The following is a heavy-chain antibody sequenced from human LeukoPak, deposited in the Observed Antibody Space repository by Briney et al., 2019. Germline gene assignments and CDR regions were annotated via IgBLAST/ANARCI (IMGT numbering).Heavy chain of an antibody. V-gene: IGHV3-23*01. CDR2: ISGSGGST. CDR1: GFTFSSNG. Sequence: GGSLRLSCAASGFTFSSNGMNWVRQAPGKGLEWVSAISGSGGSTYYADSVKGRFTISRDNSKNTLYLQMNSLRAEDTAVYYCAKDPNYYDSSGYDHFDYWGQGTLATVSS. CDR3: AKDPNYYDSSGYDHFDY. D-gene: IGHD3-22*01. J-gene: IGHJ4*02.